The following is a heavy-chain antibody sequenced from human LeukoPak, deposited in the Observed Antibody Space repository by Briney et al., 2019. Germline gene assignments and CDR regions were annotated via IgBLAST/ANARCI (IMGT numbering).Heavy chain of an antibody. Sequence: GASVKVSCKASGYTFTSYYMHWMRQAPGQGLEWMGIINPSGGSTSYAQKFQGRVTMTRDTSTSTVYMELSSLRSKDTAVYYFARVCRGELQGGTWFAPWAREPLVTVSS. CDR3: ARVCRGELQGGTWFAP. CDR2: INPSGGST. CDR1: GYTFTSYY. J-gene: IGHJ5*02. V-gene: IGHV1-46*01. D-gene: IGHD1-26*01.